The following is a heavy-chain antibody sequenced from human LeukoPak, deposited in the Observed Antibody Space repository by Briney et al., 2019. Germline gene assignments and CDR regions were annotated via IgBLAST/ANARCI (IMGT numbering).Heavy chain of an antibody. CDR2: IYSGGST. D-gene: IGHD3-22*01. J-gene: IGHJ4*02. V-gene: IGHV3-53*01. Sequence: TGGSLRLSXAASGFTVSSNYMSWVRQAPGKGLEWVSVIYSGGSTYYADSVKGRFTISRDNSKNTLYLQMNSLRAEDTAVYYCARHYYYDSSGYWALYWGQGTLVTVSS. CDR1: GFTVSSNY. CDR3: ARHYYYDSSGYWALY.